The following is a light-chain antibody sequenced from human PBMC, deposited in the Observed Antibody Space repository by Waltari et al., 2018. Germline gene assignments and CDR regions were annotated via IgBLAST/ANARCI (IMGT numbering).Light chain of an antibody. CDR1: QDIRNY. V-gene: IGKV1-33*01. CDR3: QQYYDIPWT. CDR2: DAS. J-gene: IGKJ1*01. Sequence: DIQMTQSPSSLSASVGDRVTITCQASQDIRNYLNWYQHKPGKAPKLLIYDASTLEAGVPSRFSGSGSGTYFTVTISSLQPEDVATYYCQQYYDIPWTFGQGTKVEIK.